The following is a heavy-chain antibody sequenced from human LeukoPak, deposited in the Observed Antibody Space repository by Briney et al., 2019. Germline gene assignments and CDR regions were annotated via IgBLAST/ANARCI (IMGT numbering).Heavy chain of an antibody. CDR1: GFTFSNYA. CDR2: ISGSGNST. J-gene: IGHJ6*02. V-gene: IGHV3-23*01. Sequence: GGSLRLSCAASGFTFSNYAINWVRQAPGRGLDWVSGISGSGNSTYYADSVKGRLTISRDNSKNILYLQMRSLRVDDTAIYYCAKDSCSTNCLGSGMDVWGQGTTVTVSS. CDR3: AKDSCSTNCLGSGMDV. D-gene: IGHD2-2*01.